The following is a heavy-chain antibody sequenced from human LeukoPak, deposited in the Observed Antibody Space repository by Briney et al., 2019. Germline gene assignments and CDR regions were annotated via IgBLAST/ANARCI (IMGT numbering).Heavy chain of an antibody. CDR2: ISGSGSST. CDR3: GKDLGTVTTGLQGY. V-gene: IGHV3-23*01. J-gene: IGHJ4*02. D-gene: IGHD4-17*01. CDR1: GFTFSSYG. Sequence: GGSLRLSCAASGFTFSSYGMSWVRQAPGKGLEWVSVISGSGSSTYYADSVKGRFTISRDNSKNTLYLQMNSLRAEDTAVYYCGKDLGTVTTGLQGYWGQGTLVTVSS.